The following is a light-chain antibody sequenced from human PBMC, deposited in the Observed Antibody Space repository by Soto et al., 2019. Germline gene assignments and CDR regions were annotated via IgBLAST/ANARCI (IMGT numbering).Light chain of an antibody. CDR3: TSKRGNTYV. V-gene: IGLV2-14*03. CDR1: SSDVGAYNN. CDR2: DVS. Sequence: QSVLTQPASVSGSPGQSITISCTGTSSDVGAYNNVSWYQQYPGKAPKLVIYDVSNRPSGVSNRFSGSKSGNKASLTISGLQAEDEADYYCTSKRGNTYVFGTGTKLT. J-gene: IGLJ1*01.